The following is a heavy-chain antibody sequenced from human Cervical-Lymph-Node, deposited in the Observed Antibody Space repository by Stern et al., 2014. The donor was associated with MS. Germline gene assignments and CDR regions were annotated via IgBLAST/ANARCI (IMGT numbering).Heavy chain of an antibody. Sequence: VQLVQSGAEVKKPGASVKVSCKASGYTFASNGVSWVRQAPGKGLEWMGWISAYSGQTHYAQTFQDRVTMTTDTSTSTAYMEVRSLRSDDTAVYYCARDGGRDIGNWFDPGGQGTQVTVSS. CDR2: ISAYSGQT. V-gene: IGHV1-18*04. CDR1: GYTFASNG. D-gene: IGHD3-16*01. CDR3: ARDGGRDIGNWFDP. J-gene: IGHJ5*02.